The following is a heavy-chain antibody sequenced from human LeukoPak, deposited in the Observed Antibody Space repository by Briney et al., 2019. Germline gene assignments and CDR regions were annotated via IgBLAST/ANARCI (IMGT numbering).Heavy chain of an antibody. CDR1: GGSISSYY. J-gene: IGHJ5*02. D-gene: IGHD2-15*01. Sequence: SETLSLTCTVSGGSISSYYWSWLRQPPGKGLEWIGYIYYSGSTNYNPSLKSRVTISVDTSKNQFSLELSSVTAADTAVYYCATRYCSGGSCYLDPWGQGTLVTASS. V-gene: IGHV4-59*08. CDR3: ATRYCSGGSCYLDP. CDR2: IYYSGST.